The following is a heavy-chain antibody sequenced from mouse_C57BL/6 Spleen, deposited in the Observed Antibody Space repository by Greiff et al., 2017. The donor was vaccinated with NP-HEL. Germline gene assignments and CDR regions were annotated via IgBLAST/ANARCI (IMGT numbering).Heavy chain of an antibody. D-gene: IGHD2-4*01. CDR1: GFTFTAYY. CDR3: ARYKGGLPPDV. V-gene: IGHV7-3*01. Sequence: EVQVVESGGGLVQPGGSLSLSCAASGFTFTAYYMSWVRQPPGKALEWLGFIRNKANGYTTEYSASVKGRFTISRDNSQSILYLQMNALRAEDSATYYCARYKGGLPPDVWGTGTTVTVSS. CDR2: IRNKANGYTT. J-gene: IGHJ1*03.